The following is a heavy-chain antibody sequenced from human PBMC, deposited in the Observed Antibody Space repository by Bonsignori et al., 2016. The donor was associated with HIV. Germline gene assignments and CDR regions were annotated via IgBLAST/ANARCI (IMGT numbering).Heavy chain of an antibody. J-gene: IGHJ6*03. CDR1: RYTFTGYY. CDR3: ARSGDGSITYYYYYMDV. Sequence: ASVKVSCKASRYTFTGYYMHWVRQAPGQGLEWMGWINPNSGGTNYAQKFQGRVTMTRDTSISTAYMELSRLRSDDTAVYYCARSGDGSITYYYYYMDVWGKGTTVTVSS. D-gene: IGHD3-10*01. V-gene: IGHV1-2*02. CDR2: INPNSGGT.